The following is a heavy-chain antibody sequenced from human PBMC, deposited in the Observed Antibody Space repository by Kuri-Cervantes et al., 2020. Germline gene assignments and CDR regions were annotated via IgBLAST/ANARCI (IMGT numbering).Heavy chain of an antibody. Sequence: ASVKVSCKVSGYTLTELSMHWVRQAPGKGLEWMGGFDPEDGETIYAQKFQGRVTMTEDTSADTAYMELSSLRSEDTAVYYCARDLGDYSNSNWFDPWGQGTLVTVSS. CDR1: GYTLTELS. CDR3: ARDLGDYSNSNWFDP. J-gene: IGHJ5*02. V-gene: IGHV1-24*01. CDR2: FDPEDGET. D-gene: IGHD4-11*01.